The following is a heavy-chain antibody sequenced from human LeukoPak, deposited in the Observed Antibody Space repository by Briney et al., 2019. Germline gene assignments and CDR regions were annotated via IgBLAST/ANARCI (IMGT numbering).Heavy chain of an antibody. CDR2: IRSKWTTEHATYGGTT. CDR1: GFTFGDYA. J-gene: IGHJ4*02. V-gene: IGHV3-49*04. CDR3: TRDLDYGDYYFDY. D-gene: IGHD4-17*01. Sequence: PGGSLRLSCTASGFTFGDYAMSWVRQAPGKGLEWVGFIRSKWTTEHATYGGTTDYAASVKGRFIISRDDSRSIAYLQMSSLRTEDTAVYYCTRDLDYGDYYFDYWGQGTLVTVSS.